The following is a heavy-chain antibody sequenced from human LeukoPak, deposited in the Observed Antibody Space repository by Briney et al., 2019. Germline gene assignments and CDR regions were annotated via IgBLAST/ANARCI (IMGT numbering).Heavy chain of an antibody. CDR3: ARGPNREVVTHTNFDY. D-gene: IGHD4-23*01. Sequence: PSETLSLTCTVSGDSIGDYYWSWIRQPPGKGLEWIGEINHSGSTNYNPSLKSRVTISVDTSKNQFSLKLSSVTAADTAVYYCARGPNREVVTHTNFDYWGQGTLVTVSS. CDR1: GDSIGDYY. V-gene: IGHV4-34*01. CDR2: INHSGST. J-gene: IGHJ4*02.